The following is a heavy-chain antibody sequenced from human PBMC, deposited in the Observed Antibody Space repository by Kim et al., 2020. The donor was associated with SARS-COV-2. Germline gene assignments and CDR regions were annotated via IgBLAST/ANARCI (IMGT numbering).Heavy chain of an antibody. J-gene: IGHJ4*02. Sequence: LKSRVTISVDTSKHQFSLKLSSVTAADTAVYYCARGPRRHYYDSSGYYLYWGQGTLVTVSS. D-gene: IGHD3-22*01. CDR3: ARGPRRHYYDSSGYYLY. V-gene: IGHV4-34*01.